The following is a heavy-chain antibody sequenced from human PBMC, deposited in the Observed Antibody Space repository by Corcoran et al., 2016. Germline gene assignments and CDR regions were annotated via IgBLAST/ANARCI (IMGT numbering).Heavy chain of an antibody. V-gene: IGHV5-51*01. D-gene: IGHD4-17*01. CDR1: GYSFTSCW. J-gene: IGHJ3*02. Sequence: EVQLVQSGAEVKKPGESLKISCKGSGYSFTSCWIGGVRQMPGEGIEWMGIIYPGDSETRYSPSFQGQVTISADKSISTAYLQWSSLKASDTAMYYCARRHYKDYGGNQHDAFYIWGQGTMVTVSS. CDR3: ARRHYKDYGGNQHDAFYI. CDR2: IYPGDSET.